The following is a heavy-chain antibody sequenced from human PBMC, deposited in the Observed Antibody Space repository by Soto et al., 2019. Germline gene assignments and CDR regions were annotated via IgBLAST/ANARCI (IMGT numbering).Heavy chain of an antibody. V-gene: IGHV4-30-4*01. J-gene: IGHJ5*02. CDR2: IYYSGST. CDR1: GGSISSGDYY. Sequence: QVQLQESGPGLVKPSQTLSLTCTVSGGSISSGDYYWSWIRQPPGKGLEWIGYIYYSGSTYYNPPLKSRVTISVDTSKNQFSLKLSSVTAADAAVYYCASVGCSGGSCYEFWFDPWGQGTLVTVSS. CDR3: ASVGCSGGSCYEFWFDP. D-gene: IGHD2-15*01.